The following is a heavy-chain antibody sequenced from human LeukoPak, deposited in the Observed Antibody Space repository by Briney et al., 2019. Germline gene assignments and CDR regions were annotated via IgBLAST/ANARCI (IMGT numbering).Heavy chain of an antibody. V-gene: IGHV4-39*07. CDR3: ARDISGSYYFDY. CDR1: GGSISSSSYY. D-gene: IGHD1-26*01. J-gene: IGHJ4*02. Sequence: SETLSLTCTVSGGSISSSSYYWGWIRQPPGKGLEWIGSIYYSGSTYYNPSLKSRVTISVDTPKNQFSLKLSSVTAADTAVYYCARDISGSYYFDYWGQGTLVTVSS. CDR2: IYYSGST.